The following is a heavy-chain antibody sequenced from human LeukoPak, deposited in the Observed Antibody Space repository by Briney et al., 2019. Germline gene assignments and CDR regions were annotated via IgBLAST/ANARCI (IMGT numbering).Heavy chain of an antibody. CDR3: ARAGYYATDAFDI. CDR2: ISSTSSYI. V-gene: IGHV3-21*01. J-gene: IGHJ3*02. CDR1: GFTFSSYS. Sequence: GGSLRLSCAASGFTFSSYSMNWVRQAPGKGLEWVSSISSTSSYIYYADSVKGRFTISRDNAKNSLYLQMNSLRAEDTAVYYCARAGYYATDAFDIWGQGTMVTVS. D-gene: IGHD2-8*01.